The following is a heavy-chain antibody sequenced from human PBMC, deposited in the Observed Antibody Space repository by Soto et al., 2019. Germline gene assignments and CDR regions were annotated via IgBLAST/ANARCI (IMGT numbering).Heavy chain of an antibody. V-gene: IGHV4-34*01. Sequence: SETLSLTCAVYVGSFSGYYWSWIREPPGKGLEWIGEINHSGSTNYNPSLKSRVTISVDTSKNQFSLKLSSVTAADTAVYYCARGKLSDYVWGSYRYHFDYWGQGTVVTV. D-gene: IGHD3-16*02. CDR2: INHSGST. J-gene: IGHJ4*02. CDR1: VGSFSGYY. CDR3: ARGKLSDYVWGSYRYHFDY.